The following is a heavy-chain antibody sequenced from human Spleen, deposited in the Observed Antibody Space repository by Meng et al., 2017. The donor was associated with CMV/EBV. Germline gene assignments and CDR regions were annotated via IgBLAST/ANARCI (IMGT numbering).Heavy chain of an antibody. V-gene: IGHV4-59*01. CDR2: IYYSGST. CDR3: ARDRGYCSSTSCYYYGMDV. D-gene: IGHD2-2*01. Sequence: SETLSLTCTVSGDSISSYYWTWIRQPPGKGLEWIGYIYYSGSTNYNPSLKSRVTISVDTSKNQFSLKLSSVTAADTAVYYCARDRGYCSSTSCYYYGMDVWGQGTTVTVSS. J-gene: IGHJ6*02. CDR1: GDSISSYY.